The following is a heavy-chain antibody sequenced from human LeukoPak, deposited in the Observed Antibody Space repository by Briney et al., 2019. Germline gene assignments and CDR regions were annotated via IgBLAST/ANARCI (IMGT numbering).Heavy chain of an antibody. CDR3: ARENSYYDSSGYYYGSGYFDF. CDR1: GGSISSNNW. CDR2: IYHSGST. J-gene: IGHJ4*02. Sequence: NPSGTLSLTCAVSGGSISSNNWWSWVRQPPGKGLEWIGEIYHSGSTNYNPSLQSRVTISVDTSNNQFSLRLSSVTAADTAVYYCARENSYYDSSGYYYGSGYFDFWGQGTLVTVSS. D-gene: IGHD3-22*01. V-gene: IGHV4-4*02.